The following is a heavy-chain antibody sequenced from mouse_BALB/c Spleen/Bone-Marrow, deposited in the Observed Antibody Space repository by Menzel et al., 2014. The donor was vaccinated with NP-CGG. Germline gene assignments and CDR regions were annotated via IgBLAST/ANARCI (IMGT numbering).Heavy chain of an antibody. D-gene: IGHD1-2*01. J-gene: IGHJ3*01. Sequence: DVQLQESGGGLVQPGGSLKLSCAASGFDFSRYWMSWVRQAPGKGLEWIGVINPDSSTINYTPSLKDKFIISRDNAKNTLYLQMSKVRSEDTAPYYCASLHYYGFFAYWGQGTLVTVSA. CDR1: GFDFSRYW. CDR2: INPDSSTI. CDR3: ASLHYYGFFAY. V-gene: IGHV4-1*02.